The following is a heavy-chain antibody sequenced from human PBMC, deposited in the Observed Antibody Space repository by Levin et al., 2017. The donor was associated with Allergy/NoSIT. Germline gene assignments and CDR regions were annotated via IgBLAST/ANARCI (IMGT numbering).Heavy chain of an antibody. CDR3: AKDRRDYGVSCAFDI. D-gene: IGHD4-17*01. CDR2: FSESGST. J-gene: IGHJ3*02. CDR1: GFTFRKYA. Sequence: GGSLRLSCAASGFTFRKYAMTWVRQAPGKGLEWVSAFSESGSTYYADSVKGRFTISRDNSKNTVYLQMNSLRAEDTAVYYCAKDRRDYGVSCAFDIWGQGTMVTVS. V-gene: IGHV3-23*01.